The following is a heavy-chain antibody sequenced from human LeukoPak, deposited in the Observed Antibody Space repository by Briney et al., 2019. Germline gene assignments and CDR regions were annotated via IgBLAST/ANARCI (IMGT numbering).Heavy chain of an antibody. V-gene: IGHV4-39*07. CDR1: GGSISRSSYY. CDR2: IYYSGST. Sequence: SETLSLTCTVSGGSISRSSYYWGWIRQPPGKGLGWIGGIYYSGSTYYNPSLKSRVTISVDTSKNQFSLKLSSVTAADTAVYYCARLNGAEGSGSLPFDYWGQGTLVTVSS. D-gene: IGHD1-26*01. J-gene: IGHJ4*02. CDR3: ARLNGAEGSGSLPFDY.